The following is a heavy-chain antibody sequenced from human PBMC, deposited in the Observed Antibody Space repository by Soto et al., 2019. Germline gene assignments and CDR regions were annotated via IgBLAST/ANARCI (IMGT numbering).Heavy chain of an antibody. V-gene: IGHV3-23*01. CDR2: ISGSGGST. J-gene: IGHJ6*02. Sequence: EVQLLESGGGLVQPGGSLRLSCAASGFTFSSYAMSWVRQAPGKGLEWVSAISGSGGSTYYADSVKGRFTISRDNSKNTLYLQMNSLRAEDTAVYSCAKAVTMVRKYYYGMDVWGQGTTVTVSS. D-gene: IGHD3-10*01. CDR3: AKAVTMVRKYYYGMDV. CDR1: GFTFSSYA.